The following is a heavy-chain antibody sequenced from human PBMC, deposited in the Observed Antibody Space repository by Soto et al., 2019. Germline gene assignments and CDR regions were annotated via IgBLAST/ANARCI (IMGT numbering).Heavy chain of an antibody. D-gene: IGHD3-22*01. Sequence: QIQLVQSGAEVKKPGASVKVSCKASGYTFTSNAMHWVRQAPGQRLEWMGWINAGNGYTQYSQKFQGRVTITRDTSASTAYMELSSLRSEDTAVYYCARPPYFYDSSGFDYWGQGTPVTVSS. J-gene: IGHJ4*02. CDR1: GYTFTSNA. V-gene: IGHV1-3*01. CDR3: ARPPYFYDSSGFDY. CDR2: INAGNGYT.